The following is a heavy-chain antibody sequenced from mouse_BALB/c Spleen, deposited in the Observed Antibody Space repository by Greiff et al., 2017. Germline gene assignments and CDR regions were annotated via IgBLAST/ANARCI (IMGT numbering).Heavy chain of an antibody. Sequence: EVQVVESGGGLVKPGGSLKLSCAASGFTFSSYTMSWVRQTPEKRLEWVATISSGVGNTYYPDSVQGRFTISRDNAKNNLYLQMSSLRSEDTALYYCARLSYGNHWYFDVWGAGTTVTVSS. V-gene: IGHV5-9*03. CDR3: ARLSYGNHWYFDV. CDR1: GFTFSSYT. J-gene: IGHJ1*01. D-gene: IGHD2-1*01. CDR2: ISSGVGNT.